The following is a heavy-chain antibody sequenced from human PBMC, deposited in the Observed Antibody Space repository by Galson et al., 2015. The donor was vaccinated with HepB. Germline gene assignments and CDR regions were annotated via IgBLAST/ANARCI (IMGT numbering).Heavy chain of an antibody. V-gene: IGHV3-30*18. Sequence: SLRLSCAASGFTFSSYGMHWVRQAPGKGLEWVAVISFDGSNKFYADSVKGRFTVSRDTFRNTLYLQMNSLRAEDTAVYYCAKVSLRGSSYGYHFWGQGTLVTVSS. D-gene: IGHD5-18*01. CDR1: GFTFSSYG. CDR3: AKVSLRGSSYGYHF. J-gene: IGHJ4*02. CDR2: ISFDGSNK.